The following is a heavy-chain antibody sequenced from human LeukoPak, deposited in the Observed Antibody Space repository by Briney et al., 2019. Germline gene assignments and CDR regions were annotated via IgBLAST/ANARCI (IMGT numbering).Heavy chain of an antibody. CDR1: GFTFSSYA. CDR2: ISYDGSNK. CDR3: QGSYDAFDI. D-gene: IGHD1-26*01. Sequence: GRSLRLSCAASGFTFSSYAMHWVRQAPGKGLEWVAVISYDGSNKYYADSVKGRFTISRDNSKNTLYLQMNSLRAEDTAVYYCQGSYDAFDIWGQGTMVTVPS. J-gene: IGHJ3*02. V-gene: IGHV3-30-3*01.